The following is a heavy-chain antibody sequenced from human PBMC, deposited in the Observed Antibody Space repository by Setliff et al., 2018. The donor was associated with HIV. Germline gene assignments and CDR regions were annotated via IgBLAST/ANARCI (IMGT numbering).Heavy chain of an antibody. CDR2: VYNSGGT. Sequence: PSETLSLTCTVSGGSISGHYWSWIRQTPGKGLEWIGHVYNSGGTNYNPSLKSRVTISVDTSKNQFSLRLSSVTAADTAVYYCARLHGDFYFDLWGQGTLVTVSS. CDR1: GGSISGHY. CDR3: ARLHGDFYFDL. V-gene: IGHV4-59*11. J-gene: IGHJ4*02. D-gene: IGHD4-17*01.